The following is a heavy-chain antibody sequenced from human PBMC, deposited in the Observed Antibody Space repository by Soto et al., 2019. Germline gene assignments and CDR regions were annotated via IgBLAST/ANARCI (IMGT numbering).Heavy chain of an antibody. CDR1: GFTFSSYG. CDR3: AKTGAPGGDLYYFDY. Sequence: QVQLVESGGGVVQPGRSLRLSCAASGFTFSSYGMHWVRQAPGKGLEWVAVISYDGSNKYYADSVKGRFTISRDNSKNTLYLQMNSLRAEHTAVYYCAKTGAPGGDLYYFDYWGQGTLVTVSS. D-gene: IGHD2-21*02. J-gene: IGHJ4*02. CDR2: ISYDGSNK. V-gene: IGHV3-30*18.